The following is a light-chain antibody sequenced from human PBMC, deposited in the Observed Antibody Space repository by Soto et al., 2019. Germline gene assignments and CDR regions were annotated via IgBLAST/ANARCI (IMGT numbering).Light chain of an antibody. CDR3: QTWVTGIQV. V-gene: IGLV4-69*01. Sequence: QLVLTQSPSASASLGASVKLTCTLSSGHSSYAIAWHQQQPEKGPRYLMKLNSDGSHSKGDGIPDRFSGSSSGAERYLTISSRQSEDEADYYCQTWVTGIQVFGGGTKLTVL. CDR1: SGHSSYA. CDR2: LNSDGSH. J-gene: IGLJ3*02.